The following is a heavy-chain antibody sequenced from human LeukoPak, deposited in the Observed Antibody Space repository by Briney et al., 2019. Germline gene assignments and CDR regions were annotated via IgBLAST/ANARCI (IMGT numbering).Heavy chain of an antibody. CDR2: IYYSGST. J-gene: IGHJ4*02. CDR3: ARERRSGTYYYFDY. D-gene: IGHD3-10*01. V-gene: IGHV4-39*07. Sequence: SETLSLTCSVTGGSISTTSNYWGWIRQPPGKGLEWIGSIYYSGSTYYNSSLKSRVTISVDTSKNQFSLKLSSVTAADTAVYYCARERRSGTYYYFDYWGQGILVTVSS. CDR1: GGSISTTSNY.